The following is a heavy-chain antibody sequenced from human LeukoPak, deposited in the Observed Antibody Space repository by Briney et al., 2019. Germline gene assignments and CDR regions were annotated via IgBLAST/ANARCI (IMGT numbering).Heavy chain of an antibody. CDR3: GRVYCSTTSCYDYYDYYMDV. Sequence: PGGSLRLSCAASGFRFDDYGMSWVRHVPGKGLEGVSGTNWDGASTGYADSVKGRFTISRDNVKNFLYLQMNSLRVEDTALYFCGRVYCSTTSCYDYYDYYMDVWGKGTTVTVSS. D-gene: IGHD2-2*01. J-gene: IGHJ6*03. CDR1: GFRFDDYG. V-gene: IGHV3-20*04. CDR2: TNWDGAST.